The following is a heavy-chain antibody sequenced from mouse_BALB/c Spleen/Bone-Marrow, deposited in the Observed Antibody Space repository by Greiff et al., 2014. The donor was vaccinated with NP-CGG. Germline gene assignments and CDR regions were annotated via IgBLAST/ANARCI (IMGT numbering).Heavy chain of an antibody. V-gene: IGHV1S29*02. Sequence: VQLQQSGPELVKPGTSMKISCKASGYSFTAYTMNWVKQSHGKNLEWIGLIYPYNGGTTYNQKFKNKASFTIDKASSTAYMELLSLTSEDSAVYYCARSDYYGSSYKAWFTYWGQGTLVTVS. J-gene: IGHJ3*01. CDR3: ARSDYYGSSYKAWFTY. CDR1: GYSFTAYT. D-gene: IGHD1-1*01. CDR2: IYPYNGGT.